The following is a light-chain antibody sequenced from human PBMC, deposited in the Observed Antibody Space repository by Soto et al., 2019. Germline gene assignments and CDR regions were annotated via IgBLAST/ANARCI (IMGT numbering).Light chain of an antibody. CDR2: GIS. J-gene: IGKJ1*01. Sequence: IVLTHSPGTLSLSPGERATLSCRASQSVPNSYFAWYQHKPGQAPRLLLYGISSRATGIPDRFSGSGSGTHFTLTISRLEPEDFAVYYCLQYGSSRKFGLGTKVDIK. CDR1: QSVPNSY. V-gene: IGKV3-20*01. CDR3: LQYGSSRK.